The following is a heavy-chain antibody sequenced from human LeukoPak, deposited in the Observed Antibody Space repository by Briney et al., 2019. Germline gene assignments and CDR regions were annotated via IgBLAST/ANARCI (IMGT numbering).Heavy chain of an antibody. D-gene: IGHD2-15*01. CDR1: GGSISSGGYY. V-gene: IGHV4-31*03. CDR2: IYYNGST. Sequence: SETLSLTCTVSGGSISSGGYYWSWIRQHPGKGLEWIGYIYYNGSTYYHPSLKSRVTISVDTSKNQFSLKLSSVTAADTAVYYCARGRGTAPYCSGGSCYPNYYYGMDVWGQGTTVTVSS. CDR3: ARGRGTAPYCSGGSCYPNYYYGMDV. J-gene: IGHJ6*02.